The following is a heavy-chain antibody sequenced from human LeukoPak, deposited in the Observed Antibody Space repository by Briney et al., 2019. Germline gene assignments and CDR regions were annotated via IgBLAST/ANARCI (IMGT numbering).Heavy chain of an antibody. CDR1: GFTFSSYG. D-gene: IGHD3-10*01. CDR2: ISYDGSNK. V-gene: IGHV3-30*18. Sequence: GGSLRLSCAASGFTFSSYGMHWVRQAPGKGLEWVAVISYDGSNKYYADSVKGRFTISRDNSKNTMYLQMNSLRAEDTAVYYCAKDHGGYGSFDYWGQGTLVTVSS. J-gene: IGHJ4*02. CDR3: AKDHGGYGSFDY.